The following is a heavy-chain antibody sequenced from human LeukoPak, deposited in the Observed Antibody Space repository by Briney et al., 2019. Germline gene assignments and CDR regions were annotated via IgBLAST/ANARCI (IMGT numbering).Heavy chain of an antibody. V-gene: IGHV4-59*12. CDR2: IYYSGST. J-gene: IGHJ3*02. Sequence: SETLSLTCTVSGGSISSYYWSWIRQPPGKGLEWIGYIYYSGSTNYNPSLKSRVTISVDTFKNQFSLKLSSVTAADTAVYYCARDNGYKAFDIWGQGTMVTVSS. D-gene: IGHD5-24*01. CDR1: GGSISSYY. CDR3: ARDNGYKAFDI.